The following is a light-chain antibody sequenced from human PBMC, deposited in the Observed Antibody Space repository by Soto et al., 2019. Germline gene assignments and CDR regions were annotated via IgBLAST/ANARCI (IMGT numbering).Light chain of an antibody. CDR2: GAS. CDR1: QSVSNNY. CDR3: QQRGDWPPIT. J-gene: IGKJ5*01. Sequence: EIVLTQSPGTLSLSPGERATLSCRASQSVSNNYLAWYQQKPGQAPRLLIYGASTRATGIPARFSGSGSGTEFTLTISSLEPEDFEVYYCQQRGDWPPITFGQGTRLEIK. V-gene: IGKV3-11*01.